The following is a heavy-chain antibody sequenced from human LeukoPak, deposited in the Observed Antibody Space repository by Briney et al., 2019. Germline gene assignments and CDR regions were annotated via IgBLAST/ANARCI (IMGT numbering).Heavy chain of an antibody. D-gene: IGHD5-24*01. CDR3: AMDSAWLPLKFDY. J-gene: IGHJ4*02. V-gene: IGHV3-30*02. CDR1: GFTFRSYG. Sequence: GGSLRLSCAASGFTFRSYGMHWVRQAPGKGLEWGAFIRYDGSNNYYADSVKGRFTISRDNSNNTLYLQMNNLRAEDTAVYYCAMDSAWLPLKFDYWGPGTLVAVST. CDR2: IRYDGSNN.